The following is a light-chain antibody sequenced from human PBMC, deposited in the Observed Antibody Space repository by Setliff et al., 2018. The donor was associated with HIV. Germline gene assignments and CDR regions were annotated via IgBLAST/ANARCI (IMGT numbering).Light chain of an antibody. CDR3: GSCTSTSPGA. V-gene: IGLV2-14*01. CDR2: EVT. J-gene: IGLJ1*01. CDR1: GRDLGGFNF. Sequence: QSALAQPASVSGSPGQSVSISCTGSGRDLGGFNFVSWYRQYPGKAPQLIIYEVTNRPSGVSSRFSSSKSGNTASLTISGLQAEDEADYYCGSCTSTSPGAFGTGTKVTVL.